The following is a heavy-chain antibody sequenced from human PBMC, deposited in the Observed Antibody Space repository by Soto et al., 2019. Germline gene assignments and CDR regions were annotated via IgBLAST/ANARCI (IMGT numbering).Heavy chain of an antibody. Sequence: QVQLQQWGAGLLKPSETLSLTCAVYGGSFSGYYWSWIRQPPGKGLEWIGEINHSGSTNYNPSLKSLVTISVDTSKNQFSLKLSSVTAADTAVYYCARNRPYYYGSGSGGRYFDYWGQGTLVTVSS. CDR3: ARNRPYYYGSGSGGRYFDY. CDR2: INHSGST. D-gene: IGHD3-10*01. V-gene: IGHV4-34*01. J-gene: IGHJ4*02. CDR1: GGSFSGYY.